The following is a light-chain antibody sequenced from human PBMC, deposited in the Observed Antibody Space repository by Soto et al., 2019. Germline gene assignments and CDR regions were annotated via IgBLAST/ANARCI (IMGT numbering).Light chain of an antibody. J-gene: IGKJ1*01. V-gene: IGKV1-5*03. CDR3: QQYDTYGT. CDR2: KAS. Sequence: DIQMTQSPSTLSASVGDRVTITCRATQNINSWLAWYQQKPGKAPKLLIYKASSLESGVPSRFSGSGSGTEFTLTISSLQPDDYATYYCQQYDTYGTFGQGTKVEIQ. CDR1: QNINSW.